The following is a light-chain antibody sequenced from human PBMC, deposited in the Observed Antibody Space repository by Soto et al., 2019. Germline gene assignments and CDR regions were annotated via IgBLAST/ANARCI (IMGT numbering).Light chain of an antibody. J-gene: IGKJ1*01. Sequence: DIVMTQSPLSLPVTPGEPASISCRSSQSLLHSNGYNYLDWYLQKPGQSPQLLIYLGSNRASGVPDRFSGSGSGTHFTLKISRVEAEDVGVYYCMQALQTPWTLGQGTNVEIK. CDR2: LGS. CDR1: QSLLHSNGYNY. CDR3: MQALQTPWT. V-gene: IGKV2-28*01.